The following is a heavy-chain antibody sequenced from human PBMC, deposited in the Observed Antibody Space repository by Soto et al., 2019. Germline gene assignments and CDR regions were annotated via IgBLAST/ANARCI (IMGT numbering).Heavy chain of an antibody. D-gene: IGHD2-15*01. V-gene: IGHV3-7*01. J-gene: IGHJ4*02. CDR3: VRGSSAY. CDR2: IKEDGSQI. CDR1: GFTFSDSW. Sequence: PGGSLRLSCVASGFTFSDSWMSWVRQAPGKGLEWVANIKEDGSQIFSVDSVKGRFTVSRDNAKTSLYLQMNSLRVEDTAVYYCVRGSSAYWGQGTLVTVSS.